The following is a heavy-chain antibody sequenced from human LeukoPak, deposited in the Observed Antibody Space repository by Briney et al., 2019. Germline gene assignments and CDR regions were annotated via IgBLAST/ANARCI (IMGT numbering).Heavy chain of an antibody. CDR1: GFTFTTYW. CDR3: ARRYTVTTVYFFDY. V-gene: IGHV3-23*01. J-gene: IGHJ4*02. CDR2: ISGSGGGT. Sequence: GGSLRLSCAASGFTFTTYWMHWVRQAPGKGLEWVSAISGSGGGTYYADSVKGRFTISRDNSKNTLYLQMSSLRAEDTAVYFCARRYTVTTVYFFDYWGQGTLVTVSS. D-gene: IGHD4-11*01.